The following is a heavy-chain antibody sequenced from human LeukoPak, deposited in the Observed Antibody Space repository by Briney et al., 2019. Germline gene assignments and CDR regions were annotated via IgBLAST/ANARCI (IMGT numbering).Heavy chain of an antibody. CDR1: GGSISSGSYY. V-gene: IGHV4-61*02. D-gene: IGHD3-3*01. J-gene: IGHJ3*02. CDR3: ARDRDYDFWKGGLGGAFDI. CDR2: IYTSGST. Sequence: SQTLSLTCTVSGGSISSGSYYWSWIRQPAGKGLEWIGRIYTSGSTNYNPSLKSRVTISVDTSKNQFSLKLSSVTAADTAVYYCARDRDYDFWKGGLGGAFDIWGQGTMVTVSS.